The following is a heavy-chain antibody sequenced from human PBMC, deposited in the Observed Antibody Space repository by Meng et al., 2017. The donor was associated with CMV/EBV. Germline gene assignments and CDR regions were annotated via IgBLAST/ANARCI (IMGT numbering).Heavy chain of an antibody. CDR1: GFTFSSYE. D-gene: IGHD1-7*01. Sequence: GESLKISCAASGFTFSSYEMNWVRQAPGKGLEWVSYISSSGSTIYYADSVKGRFTISRDNAKNSLYLQMNSLRAEDTAVYYCGRSRELQGVYYYYGMDVWGQGTTVTVSS. CDR2: ISSSGSTI. V-gene: IGHV3-48*03. J-gene: IGHJ6*02. CDR3: GRSRELQGVYYYYGMDV.